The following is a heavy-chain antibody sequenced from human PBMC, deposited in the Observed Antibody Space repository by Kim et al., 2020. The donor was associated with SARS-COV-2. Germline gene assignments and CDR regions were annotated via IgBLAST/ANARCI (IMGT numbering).Heavy chain of an antibody. CDR2: HYYSSNS. J-gene: IGHJ3*02. Sequence: SETLSLTCAVSGGSFSGGYCYWSWMRPRTGQGLDGVGYHYYSSNSYYNPSLKIRVTVSVDTSKNPFSLKPGSVAAADTYLYSCASAAAFDIWGQGTMVT. D-gene: IGHD2-15*01. CDR3: ASAAAFDI. V-gene: IGHV4-31*11. CDR1: GGSFSGGYCY.